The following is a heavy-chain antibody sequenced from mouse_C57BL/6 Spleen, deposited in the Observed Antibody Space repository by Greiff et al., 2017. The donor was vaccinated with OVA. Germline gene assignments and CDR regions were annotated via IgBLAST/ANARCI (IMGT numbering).Heavy chain of an antibody. V-gene: IGHV1-59*01. CDR1: GYTFTSYW. CDR3: ASPLLRYPYAMDY. CDR2: IDPSDSYT. J-gene: IGHJ4*01. D-gene: IGHD1-1*01. Sequence: QVQLQQPGAELVRPGTSVKLSCKASGYTFTSYWMHWVKQRPGQGLEWIGVIDPSDSYTNYNQKFKGKATLTVDTSSSTAYMQLNSLTSEDSAVYYCASPLLRYPYAMDYWGQGTSVTVSS.